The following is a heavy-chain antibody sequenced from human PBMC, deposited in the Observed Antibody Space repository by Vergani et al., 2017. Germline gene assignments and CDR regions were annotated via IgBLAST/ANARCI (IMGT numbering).Heavy chain of an antibody. J-gene: IGHJ4*02. CDR2: IYYSGST. CDR1: GGSISSSSYY. CDR3: AGGCPERGLDY. D-gene: IGHD3-10*01. Sequence: QLQLQESGPGLVKPSETLSLTCTVSGGSISSSSYYWGWIRQPPGKGLEWIGSIYYSGSTYYNPSLKSRVTISVDTSKNQFSLKLSSVTAADTAVYYCAGGCPERGLDYGGQGTLVTVSS. V-gene: IGHV4-39*07.